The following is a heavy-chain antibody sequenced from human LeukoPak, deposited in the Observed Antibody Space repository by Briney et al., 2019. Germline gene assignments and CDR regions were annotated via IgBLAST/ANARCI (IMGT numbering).Heavy chain of an antibody. CDR2: ISSSSSYI. CDR3: ARDRETIFWDVYYFDY. V-gene: IGHV3-21*01. J-gene: IGHJ4*02. D-gene: IGHD3-9*01. CDR1: GFTFNTYN. Sequence: GGSLRLSCAASGFTFNTYNMNWVRQAPGKGLEWVSSISSSSSYIYYADSVKGRFTISRDNAKNSLYLQMNSLRAEDTAVYYCARDRETIFWDVYYFDYWGQGTLVTVSS.